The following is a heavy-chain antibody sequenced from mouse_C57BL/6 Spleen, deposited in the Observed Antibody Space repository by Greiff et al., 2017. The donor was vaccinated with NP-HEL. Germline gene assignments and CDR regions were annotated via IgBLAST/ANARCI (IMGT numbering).Heavy chain of an antibody. CDR3: ATYYDYDDVYAMDY. J-gene: IGHJ4*01. CDR1: GYTFTSYW. Sequence: VQLQQPGAELVMPGASVKLSCKASGYTFTSYWMHWVKQRPGQGLEWIGEIDPSDSYTNYNQKVKGKPKLTVDKSSSPAYMQLSSLTSEDSAVYYCATYYDYDDVYAMDYWGQGTSVTVSS. V-gene: IGHV1-69*01. D-gene: IGHD2-4*01. CDR2: IDPSDSYT.